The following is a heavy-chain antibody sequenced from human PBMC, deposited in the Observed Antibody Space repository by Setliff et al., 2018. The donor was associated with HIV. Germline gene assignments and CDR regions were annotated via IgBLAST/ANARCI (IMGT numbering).Heavy chain of an antibody. CDR1: GFTFSNYN. D-gene: IGHD4-17*01. V-gene: IGHV3-21*01. J-gene: IGHJ4*02. Sequence: GSLRLSCAASGFTFSNYNMNWVRQAPGKGLEWVSSISSSSTYIYYADSVKGRFAISRDNAKNSLYLQMNSLRAEDTAVYYCARDGVTTVTTKLPEAPDYWGQGTLVTVSS. CDR3: ARDGVTTVTTKLPEAPDY. CDR2: ISSSSTYI.